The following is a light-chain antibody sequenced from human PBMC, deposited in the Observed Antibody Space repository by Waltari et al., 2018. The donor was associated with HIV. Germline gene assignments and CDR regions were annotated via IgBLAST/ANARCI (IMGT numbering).Light chain of an antibody. Sequence: QSALTQPASVSGSPGQSITISCTGTSSDVGGYNYVSWYQQHPAKAPKLMIYDVSRRPTGISNRFSGAKCGNTASLTISGLQAEDEVDYFCTSYTSSNTFGLVMFGGGTKVTVL. J-gene: IGLJ3*02. V-gene: IGLV2-14*03. CDR3: TSYTSSNTFGLVM. CDR2: DVS. CDR1: SSDVGGYNY.